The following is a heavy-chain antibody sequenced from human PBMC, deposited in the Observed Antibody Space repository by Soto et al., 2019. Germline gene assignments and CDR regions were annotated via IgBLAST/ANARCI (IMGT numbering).Heavy chain of an antibody. D-gene: IGHD5-18*01. J-gene: IGHJ5*02. CDR1: GFTFRSYA. CDR3: ARALDTAMASKDNWFDP. CDR2: ISYDENNR. Sequence: GVSLRLSCAASGFTFRSYAMHWVRQAPGKGLEWVAAISYDENNRYYTDSVKGRFTISRDNSKNTLYLQVNSLRAEDTAVYYCARALDTAMASKDNWFDPWGQGTLVTVSS. V-gene: IGHV3-30-3*01.